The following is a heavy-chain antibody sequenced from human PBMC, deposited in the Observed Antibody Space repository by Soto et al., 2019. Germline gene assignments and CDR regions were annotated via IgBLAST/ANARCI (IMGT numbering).Heavy chain of an antibody. CDR3: AHIVVAGLGYYFDY. D-gene: IGHD6-19*01. V-gene: IGHV2-5*02. J-gene: IGHJ4*02. Sequence: QITLKESGPTLVKPTQTLTLTCTFSGFSLSSTRMAVGWIRQPPGKALEWLALIYWDDDKRYSPFVKSRLTLTTDTSNNQVVLTMSNMDPVDTARYYCAHIVVAGLGYYFDYWGQGTLVTVSS. CDR2: IYWDDDK. CDR1: GFSLSSTRMA.